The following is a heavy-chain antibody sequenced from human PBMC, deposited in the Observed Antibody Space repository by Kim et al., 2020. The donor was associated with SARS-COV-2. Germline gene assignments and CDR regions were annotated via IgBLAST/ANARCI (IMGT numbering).Heavy chain of an antibody. Sequence: SVKVSCKASGGTFNTHAIAWVRQSPGQGLEWMGRIIPNLNMATYAQKFQGRVTITADRSTNTAYMELNSLISDDTAVYFCAREDKHQNVVAVATFFDFW. CDR1: GGTFNTHA. CDR2: IIPNLNMA. V-gene: IGHV1-69*04. D-gene: IGHD2-15*01. J-gene: IGHJ5*01. CDR3: AREDKHQNVVAVATFFDF.